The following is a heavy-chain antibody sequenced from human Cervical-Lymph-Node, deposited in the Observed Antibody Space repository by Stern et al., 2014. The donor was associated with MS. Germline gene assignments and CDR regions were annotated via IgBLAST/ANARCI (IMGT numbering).Heavy chain of an antibody. J-gene: IGHJ4*02. CDR1: GYTFTSYG. V-gene: IGHV1-18*01. CDR2: ISLYNGNT. CDR3: ARGEEY. Sequence: QMQLVQSGVEVKKPGASVKVSCKASGYTFTSYGITWVRQAPGQGLEWVGWISLYNGNTRYAQKLQGRFTMTSDTSKSTAYMELRSLRSDDTAVYYCARGEEYWGQGTLVTVSS. D-gene: IGHD3-16*01.